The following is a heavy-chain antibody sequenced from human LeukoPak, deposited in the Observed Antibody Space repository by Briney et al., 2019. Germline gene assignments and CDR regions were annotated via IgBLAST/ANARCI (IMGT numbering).Heavy chain of an antibody. V-gene: IGHV4-59*01. D-gene: IGHD4-17*01. Sequence: SETLSLTCTVSGGSISSYYWSWIRQPPGKGLGWIGYIYYSGSTNYNPSLKSRVTISVDTSKNQFSLKLSSVTAADTAVYYCARDPRDGDLSWFDPWGQGTLVTVSS. CDR3: ARDPRDGDLSWFDP. CDR1: GGSISSYY. CDR2: IYYSGST. J-gene: IGHJ5*02.